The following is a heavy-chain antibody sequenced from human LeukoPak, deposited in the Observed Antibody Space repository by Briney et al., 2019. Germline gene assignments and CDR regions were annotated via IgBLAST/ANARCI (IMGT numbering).Heavy chain of an antibody. J-gene: IGHJ3*02. D-gene: IGHD2-15*01. CDR3: ARDAGSGDDAFDI. CDR1: GFTFSSYS. V-gene: IGHV3-21*01. Sequence: PGGSLRLSCAASGFTFSSYSMNWVRQVPGKGLEWVSSISSSSSYIYYADSVEGRFTIFRDNAKNSLYLQMNSLRAEDTAVYYCARDAGSGDDAFDIWGQGTMVTVSS. CDR2: ISSSSSYI.